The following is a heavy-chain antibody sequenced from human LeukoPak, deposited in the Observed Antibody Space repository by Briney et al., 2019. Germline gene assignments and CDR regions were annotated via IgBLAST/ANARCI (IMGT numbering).Heavy chain of an antibody. Sequence: GGSLRLSCAASGFTFSSYSMNWVRQAPGKGLEWVSYISSSSSTIYYADSVKGRFTISRDNAKNSLYLQMNSLRAEDTAVYYCARGPTGLFIDYWGQGTLVTVSS. CDR2: ISSSSSTI. D-gene: IGHD3-22*01. V-gene: IGHV3-48*01. CDR1: GFTFSSYS. J-gene: IGHJ4*02. CDR3: ARGPTGLFIDY.